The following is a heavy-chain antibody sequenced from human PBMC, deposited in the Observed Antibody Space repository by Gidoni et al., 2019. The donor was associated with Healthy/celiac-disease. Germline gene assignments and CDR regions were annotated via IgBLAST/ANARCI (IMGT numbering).Heavy chain of an antibody. D-gene: IGHD2-2*01. Sequence: EVQLVESGGGLVQPGRSLRLSCAASGFTFADYAMHWFRQAPGKGLECVSGISWNRGSIGYADSVKGRFTISRDNAKNSLYLQMNSLRAEDTALYYCAKAIQIVVVPAAMYSSRAHDAFDIWGQGTMVTVSS. V-gene: IGHV3-9*01. J-gene: IGHJ3*02. CDR2: ISWNRGSI. CDR3: AKAIQIVVVPAAMYSSRAHDAFDI. CDR1: GFTFADYA.